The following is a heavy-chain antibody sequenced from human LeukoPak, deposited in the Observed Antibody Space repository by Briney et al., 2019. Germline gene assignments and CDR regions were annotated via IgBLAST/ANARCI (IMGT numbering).Heavy chain of an antibody. V-gene: IGHV4-39*07. CDR2: GYYTGAT. D-gene: IGHD2-21*02. J-gene: IGHJ4*02. CDR3: ARGPGVRFRMLVTQHFDY. CDR1: GGFISGSRAY. Sequence: WETLSLTCNFSGGFISGSRAYWGWIRQTPGQGLEWIGSGYYTGATHYNPSLERRVTISVDTSKNQFYLKLTSVTAADTAVYYCARGPGVRFRMLVTQHFDYWGQGALVTVSS.